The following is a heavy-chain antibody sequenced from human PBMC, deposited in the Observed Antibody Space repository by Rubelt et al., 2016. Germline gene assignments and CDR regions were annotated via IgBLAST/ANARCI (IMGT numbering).Heavy chain of an antibody. J-gene: IGHJ4*02. Sequence: GFTFSSYAMHWVRQAPGKGLEWVAVISYDGSNKYYADSVKGRFTISRDNSKNTLYLQMNSLRAEDTAVYYCARVRRDGFNYAPFDYWGQGTLVTVSS. D-gene: IGHD5-24*01. CDR1: GFTFSSYA. CDR2: ISYDGSNK. CDR3: ARVRRDGFNYAPFDY. V-gene: IGHV3-30*04.